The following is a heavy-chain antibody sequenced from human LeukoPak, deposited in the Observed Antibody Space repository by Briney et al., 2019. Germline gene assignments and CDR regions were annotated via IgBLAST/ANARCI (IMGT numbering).Heavy chain of an antibody. J-gene: IGHJ6*03. CDR3: ARGTDGYSSSWYWSYMDV. CDR2: INPSSGST. Sequence: GASVKVSCKASGYTFTSYYMHWVRQAPGQGLEWMGIINPSSGSTSYAQKFQGRVTMTRDMSTSTVYMELSSLRSEDTAVYYCARGTDGYSSSWYWSYMDVWGKGTTVTVSS. V-gene: IGHV1-46*01. D-gene: IGHD6-13*01. CDR1: GYTFTSYY.